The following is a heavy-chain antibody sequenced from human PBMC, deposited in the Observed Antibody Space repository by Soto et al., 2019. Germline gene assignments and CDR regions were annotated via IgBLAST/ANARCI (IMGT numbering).Heavy chain of an antibody. CDR2: MNPNSGNT. CDR3: ARGPLYYYDSSGLRLDY. CDR1: GYTFTSYD. D-gene: IGHD3-22*01. J-gene: IGHJ4*02. V-gene: IGHV1-8*01. Sequence: ASVKVSCKASGYTFTSYDINWVRQATGQGLEWMGWMNPNSGNTGYAQKFQGRVTMTRNTSISTAYMELSSLRSEDTAVYYCARGPLYYYDSSGLRLDYWGQGTLVTVSS.